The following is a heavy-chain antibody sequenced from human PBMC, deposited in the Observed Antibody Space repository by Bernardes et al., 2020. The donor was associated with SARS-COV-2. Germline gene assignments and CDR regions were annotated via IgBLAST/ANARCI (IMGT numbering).Heavy chain of an antibody. D-gene: IGHD3-9*01. Sequence: SETLSLTCAVSGDSVSSASYYWGWIRQPPGKGLEWIGNIFYDGSTYYSPSLQSRVTISVEMSKNQFSLKLSSVTAADTAVYFCSRGAPGSWGQGTLVTVSS. V-gene: IGHV4-39*01. CDR2: IFYDGST. CDR1: GDSVSSASYY. CDR3: SRGAPGS. J-gene: IGHJ5*02.